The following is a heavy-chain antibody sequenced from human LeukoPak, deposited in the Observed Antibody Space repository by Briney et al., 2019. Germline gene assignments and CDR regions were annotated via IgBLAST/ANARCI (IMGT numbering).Heavy chain of an antibody. Sequence: SETLSLTCTVSGDSISSFYWSWIRQPPGKGLEWMGYINYSGNTNYNPSLKSRVTISVDTSKNQFSLRLTSVTAADTAVYYCAREGRQDYVYFDCWGQGTLVTVSS. D-gene: IGHD4-17*01. CDR3: AREGRQDYVYFDC. J-gene: IGHJ4*02. CDR2: INYSGNT. CDR1: GDSISSFY. V-gene: IGHV4-59*01.